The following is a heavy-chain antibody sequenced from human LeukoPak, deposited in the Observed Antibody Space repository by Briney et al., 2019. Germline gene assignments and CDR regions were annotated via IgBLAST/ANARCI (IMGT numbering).Heavy chain of an antibody. CDR3: ARVVAAAGRYYFDY. CDR1: GGTFSSYA. V-gene: IGHV1-69*04. Sequence: SVKVSCKASGGTFSSYAISWVRQAPGQGLEWMGRIIPILGIADYAQKFQGRVTITADKSTSTAYMELSSLRSEDTAVYYCARVVAAAGRYYFDYWGQGTLVTVSS. D-gene: IGHD6-13*01. J-gene: IGHJ4*02. CDR2: IIPILGIA.